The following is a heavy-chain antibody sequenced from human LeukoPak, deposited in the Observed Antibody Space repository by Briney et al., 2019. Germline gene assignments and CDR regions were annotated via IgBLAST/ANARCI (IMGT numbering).Heavy chain of an antibody. CDR2: IRGGGGST. J-gene: IGHJ5*02. Sequence: GGSLRLSCATSGFTFTNYAMSWVRQAPGKGLQWVSGIRGGGGSTYYADSVKGRFAISRDNSKNTLYLQMNSLRAEDTAVYYCAKDPGSSWYEGWFDPWGQGTLVTVSS. CDR3: AKDPGSSWYEGWFDP. V-gene: IGHV3-23*01. D-gene: IGHD6-13*01. CDR1: GFTFTNYA.